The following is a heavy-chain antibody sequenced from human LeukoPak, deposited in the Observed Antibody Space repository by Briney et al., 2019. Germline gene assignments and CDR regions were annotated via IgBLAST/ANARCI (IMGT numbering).Heavy chain of an antibody. Sequence: SETLSLTCTVSGGSVSSGSYYWSWIRQPPGKGLEWIGYIYYSGSTNYNPSLKSRVTISVDTSKNQFSLKLSSVTAADTAVYYCARETGLDPRVDYWGQGTLVTVSS. D-gene: IGHD1-14*01. CDR1: GGSVSSGSYY. CDR3: ARETGLDPRVDY. V-gene: IGHV4-61*01. CDR2: IYYSGST. J-gene: IGHJ4*02.